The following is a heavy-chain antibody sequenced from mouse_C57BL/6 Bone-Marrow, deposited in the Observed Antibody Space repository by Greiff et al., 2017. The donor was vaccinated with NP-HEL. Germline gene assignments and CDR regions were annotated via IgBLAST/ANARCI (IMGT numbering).Heavy chain of an antibody. V-gene: IGHV1-64*01. D-gene: IGHD2-5*01. Sequence: VQLQQPGAELVKPGASVKLSCKASGYTFTSYWMHWVKQRPGQGLEWIGMIHPNSGSTNYNEKFKSKATLTVDKSSSTAYMQLSSLTSEDSAVYYCARTYYSNYGYFDYWGQGTTLTVSS. CDR3: ARTYYSNYGYFDY. CDR1: GYTFTSYW. CDR2: IHPNSGST. J-gene: IGHJ2*01.